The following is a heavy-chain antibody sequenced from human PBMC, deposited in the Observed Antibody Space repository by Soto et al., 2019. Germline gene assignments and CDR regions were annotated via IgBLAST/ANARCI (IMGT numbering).Heavy chain of an antibody. V-gene: IGHV3-30*18. CDR2: ISYDGSNK. CDR3: AKAKGERGVVVPAAWEYYMDV. CDR1: GFTFSSYG. D-gene: IGHD2-2*01. J-gene: IGHJ6*03. Sequence: GGSLRLSCAASGFTFSSYGMHWVRQAPGKGLEWVAVISYDGSNKYYADSVKGRFTISRDNSKNTLYLQMNSLRAEDTAVYYCAKAKGERGVVVPAAWEYYMDVWGKGTTVTVSS.